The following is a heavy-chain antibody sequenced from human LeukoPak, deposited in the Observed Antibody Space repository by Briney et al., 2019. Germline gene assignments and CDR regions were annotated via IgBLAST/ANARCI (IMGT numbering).Heavy chain of an antibody. CDR1: GFTLSSYG. Sequence: GSLRLSCAASGFTLSSYGMNWVRQAPGKGLEWVANIKQDGSEKYYVDSVKGRFTISRDNAKNSLYLQMNSLRAEDTALYYCARLRYNDFWSGHWKYYYYMDVWGKGTTVTVSS. J-gene: IGHJ6*03. CDR3: ARLRYNDFWSGHWKYYYYMDV. CDR2: IKQDGSEK. D-gene: IGHD3-3*01. V-gene: IGHV3-7*01.